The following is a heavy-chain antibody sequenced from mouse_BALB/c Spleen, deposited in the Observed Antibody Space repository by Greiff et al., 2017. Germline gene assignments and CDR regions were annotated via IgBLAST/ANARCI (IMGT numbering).Heavy chain of an antibody. Sequence: QVQLQQPGAELVKPGTSVKLSCKASGYNFTSYWINWVKLRPGQGLEWIGDIYPGSGSTNYNEKFKSKATLTVDTSSSTAYMQLSSLASEDSALYYCARYRYDRPWLAYWGQGTLVTVSA. CDR2: IYPGSGST. CDR1: GYNFTSYW. D-gene: IGHD2-14*01. V-gene: IGHV1-55*01. J-gene: IGHJ3*01. CDR3: ARYRYDRPWLAY.